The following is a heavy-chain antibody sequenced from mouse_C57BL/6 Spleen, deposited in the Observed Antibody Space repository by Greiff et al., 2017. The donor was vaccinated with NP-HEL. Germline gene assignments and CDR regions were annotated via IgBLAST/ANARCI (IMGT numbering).Heavy chain of an antibody. CDR1: GYTFTSYW. J-gene: IGHJ3*01. Sequence: QVQLQQPGAELVKPGASVKLSCKASGYTFTSYWMHWVKQRPGQGLEWIGMIHPNSGSTNYNEKFKSKATLTVDKSSSTAYMQLSSLTSEDSAVYYCATYDVYYGWFAYWGQGTLVTVSA. D-gene: IGHD2-3*01. V-gene: IGHV1-64*01. CDR3: ATYDVYYGWFAY. CDR2: IHPNSGST.